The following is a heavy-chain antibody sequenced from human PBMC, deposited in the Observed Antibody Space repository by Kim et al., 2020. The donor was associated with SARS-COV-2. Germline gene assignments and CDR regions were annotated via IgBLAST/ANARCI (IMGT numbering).Heavy chain of an antibody. V-gene: IGHV3-23*01. J-gene: IGHJ4*02. CDR3: AKVLDYYYDSSGYYDY. D-gene: IGHD3-22*01. Sequence: SVKGRFTISRDNSKNTLYLQMNSLRAEDTAVYYCAKVLDYYYDSSGYYDYWGQGTLVTVSS.